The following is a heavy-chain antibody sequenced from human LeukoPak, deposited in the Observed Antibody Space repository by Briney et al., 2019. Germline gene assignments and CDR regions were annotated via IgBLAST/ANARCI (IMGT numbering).Heavy chain of an antibody. CDR1: GYTFTSYG. CDR3: ARDTPYDTVTTRLIDY. Sequence: VASVKVSCKASGYTFTSYGISWVRQAPGQGLEWMGWISAYNGNTNYAQKLQGRVTMTTDTSTSTAYMELRSLRSDDTAVYYCARDTPYDTVTTRLIDYWGQGTLVTVSS. J-gene: IGHJ4*02. D-gene: IGHD4-11*01. V-gene: IGHV1-18*01. CDR2: ISAYNGNT.